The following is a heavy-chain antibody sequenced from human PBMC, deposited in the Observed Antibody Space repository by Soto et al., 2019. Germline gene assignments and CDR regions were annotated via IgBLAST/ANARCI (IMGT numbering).Heavy chain of an antibody. V-gene: IGHV4-34*01. D-gene: IGHD2-2*01. J-gene: IGHJ3*02. CDR1: GGSFSGYY. Sequence: SETLSLTCSVYGGSFSGYYWTWIRQTPGKGLEWIGEIHHSGRTNYNPSLKSRVSISADTSKTQFSLNLTSVTAADTAVYYCARGECSSNYCFTRWALDIWGQGTVVTVSS. CDR2: IHHSGRT. CDR3: ARGECSSNYCFTRWALDI.